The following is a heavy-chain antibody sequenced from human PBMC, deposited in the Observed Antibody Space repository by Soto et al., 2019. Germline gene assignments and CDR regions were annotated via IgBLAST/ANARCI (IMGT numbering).Heavy chain of an antibody. CDR2: ISGSVGST. Sequence: PWGSLRLSCAASGFTFSSYAMSWVRQAPGKGLEWVSAISGSVGSTYYADSVKGRFTISRDNSKNTLYLQMNSLRAEDTAVYYWAKRPFAVADDTPASFDHWGQGNRVTVSA. V-gene: IGHV3-23*01. CDR3: AKRPFAVADDTPASFDH. J-gene: IGHJ4*02. D-gene: IGHD6-19*01. CDR1: GFTFSSYA.